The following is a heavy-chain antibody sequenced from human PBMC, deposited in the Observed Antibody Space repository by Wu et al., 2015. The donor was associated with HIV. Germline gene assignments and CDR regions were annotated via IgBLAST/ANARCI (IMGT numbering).Heavy chain of an antibody. CDR3: ATRAYCGGDCYVNAFDI. J-gene: IGHJ3*02. Sequence: QVQLVQSGAEVKKPGSSVKVSCKASGGTFSSYAISWVRQAPGQGLEWMGGIIPIFGTANYAQKFQGRVTITTDESTSTAYMELSSLRSEDTAVYYCATRAYCGGDCYVNAFDIWGQGTMVTVSS. CDR1: GGTFSSYA. D-gene: IGHD2-21*02. V-gene: IGHV1-69*05. CDR2: IIPIFGTA.